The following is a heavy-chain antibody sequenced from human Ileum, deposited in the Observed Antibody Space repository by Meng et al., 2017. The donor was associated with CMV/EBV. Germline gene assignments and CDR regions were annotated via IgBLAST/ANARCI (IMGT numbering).Heavy chain of an antibody. CDR2: IDPNSDDT. Sequence: ASVKVSCKASGYTFTDYYIHWVRQAPGQGLEWMGWIDPNSDDTNYAQKFQGRVAMTSDTSISTAYMELTRLRSDDTAVYFCARSTYYYGSSAYTHFDSWGQGTLVTGAS. CDR3: ARSTYYYGSSAYTHFDS. D-gene: IGHD3-22*01. J-gene: IGHJ4*02. CDR1: GYTFTDYY. V-gene: IGHV1-2*02.